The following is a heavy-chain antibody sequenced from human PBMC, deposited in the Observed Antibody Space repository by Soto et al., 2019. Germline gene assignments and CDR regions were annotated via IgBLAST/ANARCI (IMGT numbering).Heavy chain of an antibody. CDR2: INPNSGGT. CDR1: GYAFTVYY. D-gene: IGHD2-2*01. CDR3: ARDRLPAAFEWAFGY. Sequence: SLNVAWKASGYAFTVYYVGWGRQATGQGLEWMGWINPNSGGTNYAQKFQGWVTMTRDTSISTAYMELSRLRSDDTAVYYCARDRLPAAFEWAFGYWGQRTLVTVSS. J-gene: IGHJ4*02. V-gene: IGHV1-2*04.